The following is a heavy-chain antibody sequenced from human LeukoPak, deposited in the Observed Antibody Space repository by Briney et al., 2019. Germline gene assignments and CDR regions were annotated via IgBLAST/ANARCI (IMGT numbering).Heavy chain of an antibody. CDR2: IDWDDDK. V-gene: IGHV2-70*04. CDR1: GFSLSTSGMR. Sequence: SGPALVIPTQTLTLTCTFSGFSLSTSGMRVGWIRQPPGKALEWLARIDWDDDKFYSTSLRTRLTISKDTSKNQVVLAMTNMDPVDTATYYCARILIDSSGTGVDYWGQGTLVTVSS. J-gene: IGHJ4*02. CDR3: ARILIDSSGTGVDY. D-gene: IGHD6-19*01.